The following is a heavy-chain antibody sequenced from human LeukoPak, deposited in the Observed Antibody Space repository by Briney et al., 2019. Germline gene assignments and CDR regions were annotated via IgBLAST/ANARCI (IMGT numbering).Heavy chain of an antibody. CDR2: INHSGST. Sequence: SETLSLTCAVYGGSFSGYYWSWIRQPPGKGLEWIGEINHSGSTNYNPSLKSRVTISVDTSRNQFSLKLRSVTAADTAVYYCARVSCGGDCYAFDLWGRGTLVTVSS. D-gene: IGHD2-21*02. V-gene: IGHV4-34*01. CDR3: ARVSCGGDCYAFDL. CDR1: GGSFSGYY. J-gene: IGHJ2*01.